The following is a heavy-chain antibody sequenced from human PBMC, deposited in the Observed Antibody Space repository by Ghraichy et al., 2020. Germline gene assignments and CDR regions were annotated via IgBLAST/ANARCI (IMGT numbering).Heavy chain of an antibody. J-gene: IGHJ6*03. D-gene: IGHD2-21*01. CDR3: ARLGVAVIGLHYYYYMDV. CDR1: GFSFSSFW. V-gene: IGHV3-7*03. CDR2: IKLDGSEK. Sequence: LSLTCAASGFSFSSFWMRWVRQAPGKGLEWVATIKLDGSEKDYVDSVRGRFTISRDNAKNSLYLQMNSLRSEDTAVYYCARLGVAVIGLHYYYYMDVWGKGTTVAVSS.